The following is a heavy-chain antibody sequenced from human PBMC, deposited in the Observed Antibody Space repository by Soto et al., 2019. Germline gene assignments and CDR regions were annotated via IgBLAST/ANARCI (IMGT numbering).Heavy chain of an antibody. CDR3: AGDPSPQDRGSYWYFDY. CDR2: IWYDGSNK. V-gene: IGHV3-33*01. CDR1: GFTFSSYG. Sequence: PGGSLRLSCAASGFTFSSYGMHWVRQAPGKGLEWVAVIWYDGSNKYYADSVKGRFTISRDNSKNTLYLQMNSLRAEDTAVYYCAGDPSPQDRGSYWYFDYWGQGTLVTVSS. D-gene: IGHD1-26*01. J-gene: IGHJ4*02.